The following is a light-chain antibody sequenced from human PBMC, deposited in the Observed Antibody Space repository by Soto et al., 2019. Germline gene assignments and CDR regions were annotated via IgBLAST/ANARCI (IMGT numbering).Light chain of an antibody. CDR2: EVN. V-gene: IGLV2-8*01. J-gene: IGLJ1*01. CDR3: SSYAGSNNLRV. CDR1: SSDVGGYNF. Sequence: ALTQPPSASGSPGQSVTISCTGTSSDVGGYNFVSWYQQHPGKAPKLMIYEVNKRPSGVPDRFSGSKSGNTASLTVSGLQAEDEADYYCSSYAGSNNLRVFGTGTKVTVL.